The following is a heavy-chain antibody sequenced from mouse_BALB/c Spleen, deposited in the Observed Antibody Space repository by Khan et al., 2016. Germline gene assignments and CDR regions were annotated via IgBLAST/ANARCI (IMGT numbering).Heavy chain of an antibody. CDR3: ARTARIKY. CDR1: GYPITSGYG. Sequence: EVQLQESGPGLVKPSQSLSLTCTVTGYPITSGYGWNWIRQFPGNKLELMGYISYSGSTNYNPSFKSRISLTRDKSNNQFFLQLNSVTTEDTATYYCARTARIKYWGQGTTLTVSS. J-gene: IGHJ2*01. D-gene: IGHD1-2*01. CDR2: ISYSGST. V-gene: IGHV3-2*02.